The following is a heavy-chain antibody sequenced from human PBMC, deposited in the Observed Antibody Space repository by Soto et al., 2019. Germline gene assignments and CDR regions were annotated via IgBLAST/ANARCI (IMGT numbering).Heavy chain of an antibody. Sequence: QVELVKSGAEGKKPGSSVKVSGRASGDTFAIYGFNWVRQAPGEGLEWMGVIIPIFETADYAQKSQGRVSITADKSTSTAYMELGSLTSEDTAVYYCARGGIHFADSSGHAFDSWGQGTLISVTS. D-gene: IGHD3-22*01. CDR3: ARGGIHFADSSGHAFDS. CDR2: IIPIFETA. J-gene: IGHJ4*02. CDR1: GDTFAIYG. V-gene: IGHV1-69*06.